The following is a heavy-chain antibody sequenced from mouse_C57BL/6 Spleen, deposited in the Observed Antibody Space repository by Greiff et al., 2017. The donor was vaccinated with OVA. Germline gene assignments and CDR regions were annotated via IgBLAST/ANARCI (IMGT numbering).Heavy chain of an antibody. V-gene: IGHV1-61*01. J-gene: IGHJ2*01. D-gene: IGHD4-1*01. Sequence: VQLQQPGAELVRPGSSVKLSCKASGYTFTSYWMDWVKQRPGQGLEWIGNIYPSDSETHYNQKFKDKATLTVDKSSSTAYMQLSSLTSEDSAVYDCARAVWDSYYFDDWGQGTTLTVSS. CDR2: IYPSDSET. CDR3: ARAVWDSYYFDD. CDR1: GYTFTSYW.